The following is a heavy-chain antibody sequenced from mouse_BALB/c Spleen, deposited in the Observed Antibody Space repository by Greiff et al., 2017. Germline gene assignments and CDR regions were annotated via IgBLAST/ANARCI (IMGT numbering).Heavy chain of an antibody. Sequence: EVQLVESGGGLVKPGGSLRLSCAASGFTFSDYYMYWVRQTPEKRLEWVATISDGGSYTYYPDSVKGRFTISRDNAKNNLYLQMSSLKSEDTAMYYCAREGGNYVFAYWGQGTLVTVSA. CDR3: AREGGNYVFAY. CDR2: ISDGGSYT. V-gene: IGHV5-4*02. D-gene: IGHD2-1*01. CDR1: GFTFSDYY. J-gene: IGHJ3*01.